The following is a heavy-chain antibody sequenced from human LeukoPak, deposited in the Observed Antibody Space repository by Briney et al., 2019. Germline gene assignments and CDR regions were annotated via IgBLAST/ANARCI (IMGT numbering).Heavy chain of an antibody. CDR3: ARDFWSGYFDFDY. J-gene: IGHJ4*02. V-gene: IGHV3-7*01. D-gene: IGHD3-3*01. CDR1: GFPFSSYG. Sequence: PGRSLRLSYAASGFPFSSYGMHWVRQAPGKGLEWGANIKKEGSEKYYVDSVKGRFTISRDNAKNSLYLQMNSLRAEDTAVYYCARDFWSGYFDFDYWGQGTLVTVSS. CDR2: IKKEGSEK.